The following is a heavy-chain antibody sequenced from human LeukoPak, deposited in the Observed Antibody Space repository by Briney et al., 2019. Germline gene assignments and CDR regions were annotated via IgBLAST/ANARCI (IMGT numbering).Heavy chain of an antibody. J-gene: IGHJ4*02. CDR2: ISGSGGST. D-gene: IGHD6-19*01. Sequence: GGSLRLSCAASGFTFSSDAMSWVRQAPGKGLEWVSAISGSGGSTYYADSVKGRFTISRDNSENTLYLQMNSLRAEDTAVYYCAKGAGIAVAGYYFDYWGQGTLVTVSS. CDR3: AKGAGIAVAGYYFDY. CDR1: GFTFSSDA. V-gene: IGHV3-23*01.